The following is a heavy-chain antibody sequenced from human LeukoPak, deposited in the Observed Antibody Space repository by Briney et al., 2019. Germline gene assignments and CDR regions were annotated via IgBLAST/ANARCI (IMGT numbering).Heavy chain of an antibody. Sequence: SETLSLTCTVSGGSISSSSYYWGWIRQPPGKGLEWIGSIYYSGSTYYNPSLKSRVTISVDTPKNQFSLKLSSVTAADTAVYYCARFVVVVVAWVYWGQGTLVTVSS. CDR1: GGSISSSSYY. J-gene: IGHJ4*02. CDR3: ARFVVVVVAWVY. V-gene: IGHV4-39*01. D-gene: IGHD2-15*01. CDR2: IYYSGST.